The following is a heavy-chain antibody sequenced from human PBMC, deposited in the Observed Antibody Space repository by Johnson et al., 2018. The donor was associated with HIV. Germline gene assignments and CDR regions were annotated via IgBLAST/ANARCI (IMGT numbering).Heavy chain of an antibody. CDR3: AKDQWSSSWTNDAFDF. CDR2: IYSGGTT. D-gene: IGHD6-13*01. CDR1: GFSVSSNY. J-gene: IGHJ3*01. Sequence: VQLVESGGGLIQPGGSLRLSCAASGFSVSSNYMSWVRQAPGKGLEWVSVIYSGGTTYYADSVKGRFTISRDKSNNTLDLQMNSLRAEDTAVYYCAKDQWSSSWTNDAFDFWGQGTMVTVSS. V-gene: IGHV3-53*01.